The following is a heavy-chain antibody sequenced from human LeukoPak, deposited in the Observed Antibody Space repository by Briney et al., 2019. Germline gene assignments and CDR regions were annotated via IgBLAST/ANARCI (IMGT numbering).Heavy chain of an antibody. V-gene: IGHV3-7*01. J-gene: IGHJ4*02. D-gene: IGHD2-15*01. CDR1: GFTFSSYW. CDR3: ARRGCSGGSCYVYYFDY. CDR2: IKQDGSEK. Sequence: PGGSLRLSCTASGFTFSSYWMSWVRQAPGKGLEWVANIKQDGSEKYYVDSVKGRFTISRDNAKNSLYLQMNSLRAEDTAVYYCARRGCSGGSCYVYYFDYWGQGTLVTVSS.